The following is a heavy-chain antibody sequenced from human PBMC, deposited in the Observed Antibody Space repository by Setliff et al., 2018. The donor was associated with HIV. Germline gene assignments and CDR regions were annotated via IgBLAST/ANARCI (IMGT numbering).Heavy chain of an antibody. CDR3: VRGVQSPPHYSYYYMDV. V-gene: IGHV1-69*02. D-gene: IGHD3-3*01. J-gene: IGHJ6*03. Sequence: SVKVSCKASRSTFNSHTINWVRQAPGQGLDWMGRIIPILGVANYAQRSQGKVTITADKSTSTTYMELTSLRFDDTAMYYCVRGVQSPPHYSYYYMDVWGEGTMVTVSS. CDR1: RSTFNSHT. CDR2: IIPILGVA.